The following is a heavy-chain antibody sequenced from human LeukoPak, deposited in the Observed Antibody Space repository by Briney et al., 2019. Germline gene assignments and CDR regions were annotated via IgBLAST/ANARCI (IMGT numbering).Heavy chain of an antibody. CDR1: GGSFSGYY. J-gene: IGHJ6*03. CDR2: TNHSGST. V-gene: IGHV4-34*01. Sequence: PSETLSLTCAVYGGSFSGYYWSWIRQPPEKGLEWIGETNHSGSTNYNPSLKSRVTISVDTSKNQFSLKLSSVTAADTAVYYCARGEGGYSYGYYYYYMDVWGKGTTVTVSS. CDR3: ARGEGGYSYGYYYYYMDV. D-gene: IGHD5-18*01.